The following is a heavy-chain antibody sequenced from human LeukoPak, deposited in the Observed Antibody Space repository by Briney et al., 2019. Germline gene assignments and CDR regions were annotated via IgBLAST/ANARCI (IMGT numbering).Heavy chain of an antibody. Sequence: SETLSLTCAVHGGSFSGYYWSWIRQAPGKGLEWIGEINHRGSINYNPSLKSRVTISVDTSKNQFSLKLSSVTAADTAVYYCARGRRLRPTDYWGQGTLVTVSS. CDR3: ARGRRLRPTDY. CDR1: GGSFSGYY. V-gene: IGHV4-34*01. D-gene: IGHD4-17*01. J-gene: IGHJ4*02. CDR2: INHRGSI.